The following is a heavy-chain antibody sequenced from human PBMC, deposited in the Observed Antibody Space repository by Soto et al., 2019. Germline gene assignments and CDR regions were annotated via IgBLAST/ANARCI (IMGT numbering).Heavy chain of an antibody. D-gene: IGHD3-22*01. Sequence: SETLSLTCTVSGASISSSSYFWAWIRQPPGEGLEWIGSIYHTGNAYYNPSLKSRVTISVDTSKNQFSLKVTSVTAADTALYYCARDYFDSSDYTTNWFDPWGQGTLVTVSP. CDR2: IYHTGNA. J-gene: IGHJ5*02. V-gene: IGHV4-39*01. CDR1: GASISSSSYF. CDR3: ARDYFDSSDYTTNWFDP.